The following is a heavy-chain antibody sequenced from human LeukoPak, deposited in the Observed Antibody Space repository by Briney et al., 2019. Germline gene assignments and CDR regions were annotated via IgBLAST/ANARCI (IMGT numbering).Heavy chain of an antibody. D-gene: IGHD6-19*01. CDR3: ATYSSGWLGRGVY. CDR2: IKKDGGEK. Sequence: GGSLRLSCAASGFTFDDYIMVWVRQAPGKGLEWVANIKKDGGEKDYVDSVKGRFTVSRDNAKNSLYLQMNSLRAEDTAVYYCATYSSGWLGRGVYWGQGTLVTVSS. J-gene: IGHJ4*02. CDR1: GFTFDDYI. V-gene: IGHV3-7*01.